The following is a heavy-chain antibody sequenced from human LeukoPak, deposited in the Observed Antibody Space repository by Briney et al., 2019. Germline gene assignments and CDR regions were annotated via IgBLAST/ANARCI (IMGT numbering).Heavy chain of an antibody. CDR2: IYYSGST. Sequence: SETLSLTCTVSGGSISSSSYYWGWIRQPPGKGLEWIGSIYYSGSTYYNPSLKSRVTISVDTSKNQFSLKLSSVTAADTAVYYCARLQYYDFWSGYYTGRRSDAFDIWGQGTMVTVSS. D-gene: IGHD3-3*01. CDR3: ARLQYYDFWSGYYTGRRSDAFDI. J-gene: IGHJ3*02. V-gene: IGHV4-39*01. CDR1: GGSISSSSYY.